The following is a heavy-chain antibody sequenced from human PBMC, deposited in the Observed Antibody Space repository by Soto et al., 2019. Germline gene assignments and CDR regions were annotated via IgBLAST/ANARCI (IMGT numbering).Heavy chain of an antibody. Sequence: PSETLSLTCTVSGGSISSGGYYWSWIRQHPGKGLEWIGYIYYSGSTYYNPSLKSRVTISVDTSKNQFSLKLSSVTAADTAVYYCAREIVYYYGSGSNSYVMDVWGQGTTVTVS. CDR3: AREIVYYYGSGSNSYVMDV. CDR1: GGSISSGGYY. J-gene: IGHJ6*02. CDR2: IYYSGST. D-gene: IGHD3-10*01. V-gene: IGHV4-31*03.